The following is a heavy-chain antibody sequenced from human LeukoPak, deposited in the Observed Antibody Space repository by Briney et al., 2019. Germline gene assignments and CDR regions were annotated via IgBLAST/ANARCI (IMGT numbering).Heavy chain of an antibody. V-gene: IGHV4-59*01. CDR3: ARAIVVAGKNYYYYGMDV. D-gene: IGHD6-19*01. Sequence: TSETLSLTCAVYGGSFSSYYWSWIRQPPGKGLEWIGYIYYSGSTNYNPSLKSRVTISVDTSKNQFSLKLSSVTAADTAVYYCARAIVVAGKNYYYYGMDVWGQGTTVTVSS. CDR1: GGSFSSYY. J-gene: IGHJ6*02. CDR2: IYYSGST.